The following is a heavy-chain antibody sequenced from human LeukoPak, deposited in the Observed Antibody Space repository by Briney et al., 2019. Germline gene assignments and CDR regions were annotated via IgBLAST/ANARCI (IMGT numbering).Heavy chain of an antibody. Sequence: ASVKVSCKASGYTFTGYYMHWVRQAPGQGLEWMGWINPYSGDTTYAQKFQGRLTLTRDTSISTAYMEVSRLKSDDTAVYYCARTNGGYEYNWGQGTRVIVSS. D-gene: IGHD5-12*01. CDR3: ARTNGGYEYN. CDR2: INPYSGDT. CDR1: GYTFTGYY. J-gene: IGHJ4*02. V-gene: IGHV1-2*02.